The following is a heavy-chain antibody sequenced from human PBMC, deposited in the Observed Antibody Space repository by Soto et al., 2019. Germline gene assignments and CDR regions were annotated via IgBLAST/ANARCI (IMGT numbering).Heavy chain of an antibody. CDR3: ARDRTTMVEN. Sequence: KPSETRSLTCTVSGGSISSGGSDWSWIRQHPGKGLEWIGYIYYSGITYYNPSLKSRVTISVHTSKTRFSLKLSSMTAADTAVYYCARDRTTMVENWGQGTLVTVSS. J-gene: IGHJ4*02. V-gene: IGHV4-31*03. CDR1: GGSISSGGSD. D-gene: IGHD3-10*01. CDR2: IYYSGIT.